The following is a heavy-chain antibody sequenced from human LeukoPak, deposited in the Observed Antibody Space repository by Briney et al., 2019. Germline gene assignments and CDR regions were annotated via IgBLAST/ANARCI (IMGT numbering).Heavy chain of an antibody. D-gene: IGHD5-18*01. V-gene: IGHV3-23*01. CDR1: GFTFSNYA. Sequence: GGSLRLSCAASGFTFSNYAMSWVRQAPGKGLEWVSAISGSGGSTYYADSVKGRFTISRDNSKNTLYLQMNSLRAEDTAVYYCAKPIRGYSYGYCFDYWGQGTLVTVSS. CDR2: ISGSGGST. CDR3: AKPIRGYSYGYCFDY. J-gene: IGHJ4*02.